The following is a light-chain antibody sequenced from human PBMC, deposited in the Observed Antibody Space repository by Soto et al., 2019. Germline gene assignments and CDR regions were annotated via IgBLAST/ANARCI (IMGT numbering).Light chain of an antibody. CDR2: DVT. CDR1: SSDVGGYNH. V-gene: IGLV2-14*01. J-gene: IGLJ1*01. CDR3: SSYTSSITYV. Sequence: QSALTQPASVSGSPGQSITISCIGTSSDVGGYNHVSWYQQHPGKAPKLMIYDVTNRPSGVSNRFSGSKSGNTASLTISGLQAEDEADYYCSSYTSSITYVFGTGTKLTVL.